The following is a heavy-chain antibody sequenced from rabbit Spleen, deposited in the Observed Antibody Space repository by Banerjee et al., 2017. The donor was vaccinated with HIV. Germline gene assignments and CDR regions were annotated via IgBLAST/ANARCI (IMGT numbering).Heavy chain of an antibody. CDR2: IYPGGSGNT. CDR1: GFSFSSGYD. V-gene: IGHV1S40*01. CDR3: ARDLAGVVGWNFTL. Sequence: QQLVESGGGLVKPGASLTLTCKASGFSFSSGYDMCWVRQAPGKGLEWIACIYPGGSGNTYSATWAKGRFTISKASSTTVTLQMTSLTVADTATYFCARDLAGVVGWNFTLWGPGTLVTVS. J-gene: IGHJ4*01. D-gene: IGHD4-1*01.